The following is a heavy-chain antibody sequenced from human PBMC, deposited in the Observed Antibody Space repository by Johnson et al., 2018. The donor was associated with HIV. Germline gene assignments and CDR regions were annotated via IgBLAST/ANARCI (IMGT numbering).Heavy chain of an antibody. V-gene: IGHV3-74*03. J-gene: IGHJ3*01. CDR2: MNSDGSST. CDR1: GFTFSHYW. D-gene: IGHD3-16*01. Sequence: EMQLVESVGGLVQPGGSLTLSCAASGFTFSHYWMHWVRQAPGKGLVWVSRMNSDGSSTTYADSVKGRFTISRDNAKNTLYLQMKTLRAEDTAIYYCAREKEMTRLGAFDVWGQGTVVTVSS. CDR3: AREKEMTRLGAFDV.